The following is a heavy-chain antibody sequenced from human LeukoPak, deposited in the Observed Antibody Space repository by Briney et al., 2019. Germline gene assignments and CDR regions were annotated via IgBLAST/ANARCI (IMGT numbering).Heavy chain of an antibody. V-gene: IGHV3-11*01. CDR1: GFTFSDYY. J-gene: IGHJ6*02. Sequence: GGSLRLSCAASGFTFSDYYMSWIRQAPGKGLEWVSYISSSGSTIYYADSVKGRFTISRDNAKNSLYLQMNSLRAEDTAVYSCAKDLSNPYKYYGMDVWGQGTTVTVSS. D-gene: IGHD4-4*01. CDR3: AKDLSNPYKYYGMDV. CDR2: ISSSGSTI.